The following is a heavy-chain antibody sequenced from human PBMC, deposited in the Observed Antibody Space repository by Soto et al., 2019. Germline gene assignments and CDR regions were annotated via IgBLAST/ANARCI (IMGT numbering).Heavy chain of an antibody. CDR2: INHSGST. D-gene: IGHD6-13*01. CDR1: GGSFSGXY. V-gene: IGHV4-34*01. Sequence: SETLSLTCAVYGGSFSGXYWSWIRQPPGKGLEWIGEINHSGSTNYNPSLKSRVTISGDTSKNQFSLKVSSVTAADTAVYYCARGTSWQLPFDYWGQGTLVTVSS. CDR3: ARGTSWQLPFDY. J-gene: IGHJ4*02.